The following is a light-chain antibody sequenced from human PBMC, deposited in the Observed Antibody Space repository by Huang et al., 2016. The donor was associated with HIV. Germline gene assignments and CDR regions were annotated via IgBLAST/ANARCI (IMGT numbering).Light chain of an antibody. V-gene: IGKV1-39*01. CDR3: QQSYSTLYS. CDR2: AAS. CDR1: QSISGY. J-gene: IGKJ2*01. Sequence: DIQMTQSPSSLSASLGDRVTITCRASQSISGYLNWYQQKPGKAPRLLIYAASSLQSGVPSRFSGSGSGTDFTLTISSLQPEDFATYYCQQSYSTLYSFGQGTKLEI.